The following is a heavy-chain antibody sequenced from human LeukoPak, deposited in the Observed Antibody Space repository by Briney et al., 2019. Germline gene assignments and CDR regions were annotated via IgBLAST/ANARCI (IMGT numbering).Heavy chain of an antibody. J-gene: IGHJ4*02. CDR1: GFTFSDYW. CDR2: ISSDGSNK. D-gene: IGHD3-9*01. Sequence: PGGSLRLSCAASGFTFSDYWMHWVRQAPGKGLEWVAVISSDGSNKYYADSVKGRFTISRDNSKNTLYLQMNSLRAEDTAVYYCAKCPSGVLRYFAPIDYWGQGTLVTVSS. CDR3: AKCPSGVLRYFAPIDY. V-gene: IGHV3-30*18.